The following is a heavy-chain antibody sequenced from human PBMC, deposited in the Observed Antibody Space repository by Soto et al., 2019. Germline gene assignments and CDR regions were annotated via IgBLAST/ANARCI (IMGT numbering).Heavy chain of an antibody. J-gene: IGHJ5*02. V-gene: IGHV4-4*02. Sequence: QVQLQESGPGLVRPSGTLSLTCAVSGDSIDSRSWWTWVRQSPGKGLEWIGEVYHSGSANYNPSLTDPATMSVATSKNHFSPNLTSVTAAAPAIHYCTRGDAPPVTTINFFDPWGQGLLVTVSS. D-gene: IGHD5-12*01. CDR1: GDSIDSRSW. CDR3: TRGDAPPVTTINFFDP. CDR2: VYHSGSA.